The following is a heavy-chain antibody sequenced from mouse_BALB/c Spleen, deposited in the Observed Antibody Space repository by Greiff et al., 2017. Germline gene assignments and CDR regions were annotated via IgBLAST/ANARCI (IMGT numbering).Heavy chain of an antibody. V-gene: IGHV3-2*02. CDR1: GYSITSDYA. D-gene: IGHD1-1*01. J-gene: IGHJ4*01. CDR3: ARAITTVYYYAMDY. Sequence: EVKLVESGPGLVKPSQSLSLTCTVTGYSITSDYAWNWIRQFPGNKLEWMGYISYSGSTSYNPSLKSRISITRDTSKNQFFLQLNSVTTEDTATYYCARAITTVYYYAMDYWGQGTSVTVSS. CDR2: ISYSGST.